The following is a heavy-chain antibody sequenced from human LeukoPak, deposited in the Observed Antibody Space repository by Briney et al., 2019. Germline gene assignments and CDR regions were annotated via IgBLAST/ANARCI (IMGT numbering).Heavy chain of an antibody. Sequence: PSETLSLTCTVSGGSISSSSYYWGWIRQPPGKGLEWIGSIYYSGSTYYNPSLKSRVTISVDTSKNQFSLKLSSVTAADTAVYYCARGGGLQLNLFDYWGQGTLVTVSS. V-gene: IGHV4-39*07. CDR1: GGSISSSSYY. CDR2: IYYSGST. J-gene: IGHJ4*02. D-gene: IGHD5-24*01. CDR3: ARGGGLQLNLFDY.